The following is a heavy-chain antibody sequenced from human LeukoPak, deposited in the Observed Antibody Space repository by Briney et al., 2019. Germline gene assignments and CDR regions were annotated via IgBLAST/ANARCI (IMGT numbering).Heavy chain of an antibody. D-gene: IGHD3-22*01. Sequence: ASVKVSCKASGYTFTSYYLHWVRQAPGQGLEWIGIINPSGGSTSYAQKFQGRVTMTRDTSTSTVYMELSSLRSEDTAVYYCARDGDSSGYYYFGNDYWGQGTLVTVSS. J-gene: IGHJ4*02. CDR3: ARDGDSSGYYYFGNDY. CDR2: INPSGGST. V-gene: IGHV1-46*01. CDR1: GYTFTSYY.